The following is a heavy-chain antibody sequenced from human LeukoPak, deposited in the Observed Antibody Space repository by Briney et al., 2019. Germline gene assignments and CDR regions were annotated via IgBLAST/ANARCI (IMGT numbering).Heavy chain of an antibody. V-gene: IGHV3-23*01. J-gene: IGHJ6*03. CDR1: GLTLSSYG. CDR3: AKNGDRGAYCSGGTCYPYYYYYMDV. Sequence: GGTLRLSCAASGLTLSSYGMSWVRQAPGRGLEWVSAISTTGGTTYYADSVRGRFTISRDNSRNTLYLQMTSLRAEDTAIYYCAKNGDRGAYCSGGTCYPYYYYYMDVWGKGTTVTISS. D-gene: IGHD2-15*01. CDR2: ISTTGGTT.